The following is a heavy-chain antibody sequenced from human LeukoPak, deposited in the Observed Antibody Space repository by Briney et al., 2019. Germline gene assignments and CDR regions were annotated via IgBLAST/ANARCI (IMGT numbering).Heavy chain of an antibody. V-gene: IGHV1-2*02. CDR1: GYTFTGYY. D-gene: IGHD6-6*01. CDR3: ARDSYSSSGWLDP. CDR2: INPNSGGT. Sequence: ASVKVSCKVSGYTFTGYYMHWVRQAPGEGLEWMGWINPNSGGTKYAQKFQGRVTMTSDTSITTAYMELTGLTSEDTADYYCARDSYSSSGWLDPWGQGTLVIVSA. J-gene: IGHJ5*02.